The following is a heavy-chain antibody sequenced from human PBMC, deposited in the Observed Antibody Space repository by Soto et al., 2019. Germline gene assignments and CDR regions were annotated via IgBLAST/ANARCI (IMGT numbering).Heavy chain of an antibody. V-gene: IGHV4-59*12. Sequence: SETLSLTCTVSGFSISSYYWSWIRQPPGKGLEWIGYIYYSGSTNYNPSLKSRVTISVDTSKNQFSLQLNSGTPEDTAVYYCAREDGRYSSSSVMGLEVYYYYGMDVWGQGTTVTVSS. CDR1: GFSISSYY. CDR3: AREDGRYSSSSVMGLEVYYYYGMDV. CDR2: IYYSGST. J-gene: IGHJ6*02. D-gene: IGHD6-6*01.